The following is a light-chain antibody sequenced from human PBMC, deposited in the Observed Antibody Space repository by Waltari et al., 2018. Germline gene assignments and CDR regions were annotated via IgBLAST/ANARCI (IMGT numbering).Light chain of an antibody. CDR3: QQRRNWPLT. CDR1: QSVTNY. V-gene: IGKV3-11*01. J-gene: IGKJ4*01. CDR2: VTS. Sequence: DMVLTQSPAILSLSQGERASLSCRASQSVTNYLAWYQQKPGQAPRLLIYVTSNRATGIPARFSGSGFETDFTLTISSLEPEDFAVYYCQQRRNWPLTFGGGTKVEIK.